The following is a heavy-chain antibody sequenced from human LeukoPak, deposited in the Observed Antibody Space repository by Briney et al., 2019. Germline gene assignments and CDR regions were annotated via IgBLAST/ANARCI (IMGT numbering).Heavy chain of an antibody. CDR1: GGSISSYY. CDR3: SRAFDRRGCYGGGLLGYYYYMDV. CDR2: IYTSGST. V-gene: IGHV4-4*07. Sequence: SETLSLTCTVSGGSISSYYWSWIRQPAGKGLEWIGRIYTSGSTNYNPSLKSRVTMSVDTSKNQFSLKLSSVTAADTAVYYCSRAFDRRGCYGGGLLGYYYYMDVWGKGTTVTVSS. J-gene: IGHJ6*03. D-gene: IGHD6-19*01.